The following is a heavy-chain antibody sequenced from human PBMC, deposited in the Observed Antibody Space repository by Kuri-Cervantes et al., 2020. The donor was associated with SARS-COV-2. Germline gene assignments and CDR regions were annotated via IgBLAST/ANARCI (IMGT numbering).Heavy chain of an antibody. CDR1: GYSISSGYY. CDR2: INHSGNT. J-gene: IGHJ3*02. CDR3: ARWQKYGSGSYSDAFDI. Sequence: SETLSLTCAVSGYSISSGYYWGWIRQPPGKGLEWIGEINHSGNTNYNPSLKSRVTISVDTSKNQFSLKLSSVTAADTAVYYCARWQKYGSGSYSDAFDIWGQGTMVTVSS. V-gene: IGHV4-38-2*01. D-gene: IGHD3-10*01.